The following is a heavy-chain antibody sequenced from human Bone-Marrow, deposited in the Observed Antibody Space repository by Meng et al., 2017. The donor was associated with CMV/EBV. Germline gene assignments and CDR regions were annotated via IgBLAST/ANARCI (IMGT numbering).Heavy chain of an antibody. J-gene: IGHJ4*02. CDR2: INPNSGGT. Sequence: ASVKVSCKASGYTFTGYYMHWVRQAPGQGLEWMGWINPNSGGTNYAQKFQGRVTMTRDTSISTAYMELSRLGSDDTAVYYCARDPKNWNYFDYWGQGTRVTVSS. D-gene: IGHD1-1*01. V-gene: IGHV1-2*02. CDR3: ARDPKNWNYFDY. CDR1: GYTFTGYY.